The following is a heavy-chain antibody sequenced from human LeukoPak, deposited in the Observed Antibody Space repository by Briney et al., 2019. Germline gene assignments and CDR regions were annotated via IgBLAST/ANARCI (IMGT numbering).Heavy chain of an antibody. Sequence: GGSLRLSCAASGFTFSSYGMHWVRQAPGKGLEWVAVIWYDGSNKYYADSVKGRFTISRDNSKNTLYLQMNSLRAEDTAVYYCARDRSLVVEYYFDYWGQGTLVTVSS. J-gene: IGHJ4*02. CDR2: IWYDGSNK. CDR1: GFTFSSYG. V-gene: IGHV3-33*08. CDR3: ARDRSLVVEYYFDY. D-gene: IGHD2-15*01.